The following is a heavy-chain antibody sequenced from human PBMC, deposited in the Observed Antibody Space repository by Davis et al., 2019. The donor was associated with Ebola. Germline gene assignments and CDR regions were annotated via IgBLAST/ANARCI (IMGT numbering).Heavy chain of an antibody. V-gene: IGHV1-69*06. CDR1: GGTFTSHA. CDR2: IIPIFGTA. Sequence: SVKVSCKASGGTFTSHAISWVRQAPGQGLEWMGGIIPIFGTANYAQKFQGRVTITADKSTSTAYMELSSLRSEDTAVYYCASYYVQRVTTVSGYFDYWGQGTLVTVSS. CDR3: ASYYVQRVTTVSGYFDY. D-gene: IGHD3-10*02. J-gene: IGHJ4*02.